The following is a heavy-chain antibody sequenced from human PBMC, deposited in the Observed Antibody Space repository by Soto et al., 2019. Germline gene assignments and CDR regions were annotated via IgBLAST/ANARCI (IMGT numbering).Heavy chain of an antibody. Sequence: LRLSCAASGFTFSSYSMNWVRQAPGKGLEWVSSISSSSSYLYYADSVKGRFTISRDNAKNSLYLQMNRLRAEDTAVYYCAREGRWLPLDYWGQGTLVTVSS. V-gene: IGHV3-21*01. J-gene: IGHJ4*02. CDR1: GFTFSSYS. CDR3: AREGRWLPLDY. CDR2: ISSSSSYL. D-gene: IGHD5-12*01.